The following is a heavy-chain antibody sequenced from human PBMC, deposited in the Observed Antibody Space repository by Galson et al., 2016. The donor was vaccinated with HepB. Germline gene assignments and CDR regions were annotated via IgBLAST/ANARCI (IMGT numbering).Heavy chain of an antibody. V-gene: IGHV5-51*01. Sequence: QSGAEVKKPGESLKISCKGFGYSFTDYWIAWVRQMPGKGLEWMGIIYPGDSDTTYSPSFQGQVTISADKSISIAYLQWSSLRASDTAMYFCARAGYCTSTSCHFDYWGQGTLVTVSS. CDR1: GYSFTDYW. D-gene: IGHD2-2*01. J-gene: IGHJ4*02. CDR3: ARAGYCTSTSCHFDY. CDR2: IYPGDSDT.